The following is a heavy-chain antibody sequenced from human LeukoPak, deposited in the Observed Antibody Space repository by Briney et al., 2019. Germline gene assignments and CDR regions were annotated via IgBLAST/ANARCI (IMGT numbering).Heavy chain of an antibody. CDR1: GGTFSSYA. CDR3: AADLSVFGVVIPGDY. CDR2: IIPIFGTA. V-gene: IGHV1-69*01. Sequence: SSVKVSCKASGGTFSSYAISWVRQAPGQGLEWMGGIIPIFGTANYAQKFQGRVTITADESTSTAYMELSSLRSEDTAVYYCAADLSVFGVVIPGDYWGQGTLVTVSS. D-gene: IGHD3-3*01. J-gene: IGHJ4*02.